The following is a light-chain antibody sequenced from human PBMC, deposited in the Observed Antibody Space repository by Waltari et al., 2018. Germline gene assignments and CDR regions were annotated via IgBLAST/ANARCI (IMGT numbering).Light chain of an antibody. CDR1: QSVLYSSNNKKY. CDR3: QQYYTSPYT. CDR2: WAS. J-gene: IGKJ2*01. Sequence: DIVMTQSPDSLAVSLGERATINCKSSQSVLYSSNNKKYLAWYQQKPGHPPTLLIYWASTREAGVPDRFSGSGSGTDFTLSISSLQAEDVAVYYCQQYYTSPYTFGQGTKLEIK. V-gene: IGKV4-1*01.